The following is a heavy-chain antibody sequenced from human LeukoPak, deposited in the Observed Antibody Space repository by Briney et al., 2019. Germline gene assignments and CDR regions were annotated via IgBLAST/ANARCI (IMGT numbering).Heavy chain of an antibody. V-gene: IGHV3-21*01. CDR2: ISSSSSSYI. Sequence: GGSLRLSCAASGFTFSSYSMNWVRQAPGKGLEWVSSISSSSSSYIYYADSVKGRFTISRDNAKNSLYLQMNSLRAEDTAVYYCARPTSTDAFDIWGQGTMVTVSS. J-gene: IGHJ3*02. CDR3: ARPTSTDAFDI. CDR1: GFTFSSYS.